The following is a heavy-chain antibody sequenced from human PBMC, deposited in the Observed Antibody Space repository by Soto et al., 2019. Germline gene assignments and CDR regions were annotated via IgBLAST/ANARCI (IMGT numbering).Heavy chain of an antibody. Sequence: GGSLRLSCTASGFTFGDYAMSWFRQAPGKGLEWVGFIRSKAYGGTTEYAASVKGRFTISRDDSKSIAYLQMNSLKTEDTAVYYCTRDYATTPLTNGYYYYYYMDVWGKGTTVTVSS. D-gene: IGHD2-15*01. J-gene: IGHJ6*03. CDR2: IRSKAYGGTT. CDR3: TRDYATTPLTNGYYYYYYMDV. V-gene: IGHV3-49*03. CDR1: GFTFGDYA.